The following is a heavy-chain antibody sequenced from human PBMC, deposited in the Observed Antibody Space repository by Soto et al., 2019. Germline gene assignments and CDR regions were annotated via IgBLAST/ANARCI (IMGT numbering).Heavy chain of an antibody. D-gene: IGHD5-12*01. J-gene: IGHJ4*02. Sequence: QVQLVQSGGEVKKPGASVTVSCKASGYTFINYHITWVRQAPGQGLEWMAWINTYNGMTDYAQRFQVRVTMTRDTSSSTAYMELSNLGSDDTAVYFCAKSPRGEMATDWGQGNMVTVSS. CDR3: AKSPRGEMATD. CDR1: GYTFINYH. CDR2: INTYNGMT. V-gene: IGHV1-18*01.